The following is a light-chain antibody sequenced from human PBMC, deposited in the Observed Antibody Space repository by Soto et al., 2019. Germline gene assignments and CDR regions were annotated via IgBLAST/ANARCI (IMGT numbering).Light chain of an antibody. Sequence: QSVLTQPPLASGTPGQRGSISGSGSSSNIGSNTVNWYQQLPGTAPKLLIYSNNQRPSGVPDRFSGSKSGTSASLAISGLQSEDEADYYSAEWDDSLNGGVFGGGTKLTVL. J-gene: IGLJ3*02. CDR1: SSNIGSNT. CDR3: AEWDDSLNGGV. V-gene: IGLV1-44*01. CDR2: SNN.